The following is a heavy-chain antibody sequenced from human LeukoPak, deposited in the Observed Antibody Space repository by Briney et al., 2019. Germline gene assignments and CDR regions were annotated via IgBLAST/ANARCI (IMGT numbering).Heavy chain of an antibody. Sequence: SETLSLTCTVSGGSISSYYWSWIRQPPGKGLEWVGYIYYSGSTNYNPSLKSRVTISVDTSKNQFSLKLSSVTAADTAVYYCARREDYGSGSYFGYWGQGTLVTVSS. CDR2: IYYSGST. J-gene: IGHJ4*02. CDR3: ARREDYGSGSYFGY. D-gene: IGHD3-10*01. CDR1: GGSISSYY. V-gene: IGHV4-59*08.